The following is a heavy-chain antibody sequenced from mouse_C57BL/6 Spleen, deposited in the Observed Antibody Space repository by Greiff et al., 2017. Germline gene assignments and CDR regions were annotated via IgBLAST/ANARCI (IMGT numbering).Heavy chain of an antibody. Sequence: EVKLVESGPGLVKPSQSLSLTCSVTGYSITSGYYWNWIRQFPGNKLEWMGYISYDGSNNYNPSLKNRISITRDTSKNQFFLKLNSVTTEDTATYYCARESAYYSNYLLDYWGQGTTLTVSS. CDR1: GYSITSGYY. J-gene: IGHJ2*01. V-gene: IGHV3-6*01. D-gene: IGHD2-5*01. CDR3: ARESAYYSNYLLDY. CDR2: ISYDGSN.